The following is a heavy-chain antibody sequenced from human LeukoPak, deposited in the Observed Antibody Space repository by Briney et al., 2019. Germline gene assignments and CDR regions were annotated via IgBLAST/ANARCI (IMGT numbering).Heavy chain of an antibody. CDR1: GFTFSSYA. J-gene: IGHJ6*02. Sequence: GRSLRLSCAASGFTFSSYAMHWVRQAPGKGLESVAVISYDGSNKYYADSVKGRFTISRDNSKNTLYLQMNSLRAEDTALYYCAKDRGRGNYDSSGYNYYYGMDLWGQGTTVTVSS. V-gene: IGHV3-30-3*01. CDR3: AKDRGRGNYDSSGYNYYYGMDL. CDR2: ISYDGSNK. D-gene: IGHD3-22*01.